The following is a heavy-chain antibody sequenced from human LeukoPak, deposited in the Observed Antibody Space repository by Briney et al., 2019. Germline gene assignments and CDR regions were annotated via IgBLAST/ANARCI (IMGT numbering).Heavy chain of an antibody. J-gene: IGHJ4*02. D-gene: IGHD6-13*01. V-gene: IGHV3-23*01. CDR3: AKNFQGSWYYFDY. Sequence: GGSLRLSCEASGFTFSSYAMSWVRQAPGKGLEWVSSISGSGSDTHYADSVKGRFTISRDNSKNTLYVQMNSLRGEDTAVYYCAKNFQGSWYYFDYWGQGTLVTVSS. CDR1: GFTFSSYA. CDR2: ISGSGSDT.